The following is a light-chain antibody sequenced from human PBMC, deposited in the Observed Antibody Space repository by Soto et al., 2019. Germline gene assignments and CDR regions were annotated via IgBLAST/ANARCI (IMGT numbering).Light chain of an antibody. CDR1: SSDVGGYNY. J-gene: IGLJ1*01. Sequence: SVLTQPPCASGSPGQSVTISCTGTSSDVGGYNYVSWYQQHPGKAPKLMIYEVSKRPSGVPDRFSGSKSGNTASLTVSGLQAEDQADYYCSSYAGSNNFEVFGTGTKVTVL. V-gene: IGLV2-8*01. CDR3: SSYAGSNNFEV. CDR2: EVS.